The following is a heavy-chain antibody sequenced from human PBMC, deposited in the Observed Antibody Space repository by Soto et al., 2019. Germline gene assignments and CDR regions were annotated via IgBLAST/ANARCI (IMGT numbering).Heavy chain of an antibody. V-gene: IGHV3-23*01. Sequence: RRRWAACGLRFNIYVMSGARKAPGKGLEWVSAISGSGGSTYYADSVKGRFTISRDNSKNTLYLQMSSLRAEDTAVYYCAKSYLIVVVITTYFDYWGQGTLVTVSS. CDR1: GLRFNIYV. CDR3: AKSYLIVVVITTYFDY. CDR2: ISGSGGST. D-gene: IGHD3-22*01. J-gene: IGHJ4*02.